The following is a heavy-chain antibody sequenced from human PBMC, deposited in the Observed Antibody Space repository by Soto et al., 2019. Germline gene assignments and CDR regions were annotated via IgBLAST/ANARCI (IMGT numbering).Heavy chain of an antibody. CDR3: ARGVTAGVDY. D-gene: IGHD1-26*01. CDR1: GYSFTSLD. CDR2: MEPSSGKT. V-gene: IGHV1-8*01. Sequence: ASVKVSCKASGYSFTSLDINWVRQTAGQGLEWMGWMEPSSGKTGYAQKFHDRVTMTSDTSINTAYMELTTLTPDDTAFYYCARGVTAGVDYWGQGTLVTVSS. J-gene: IGHJ4*02.